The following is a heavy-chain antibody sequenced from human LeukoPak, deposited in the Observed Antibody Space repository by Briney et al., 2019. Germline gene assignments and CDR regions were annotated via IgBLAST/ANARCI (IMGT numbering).Heavy chain of an antibody. CDR1: GGSISSYY. CDR3: ARRYIEGGFDY. CDR2: IYYSGST. Sequence: SSETLSLTCTVSGGSISSYYWSWIRQPPGKGLEWIGYIYYSGSTNYNPSLKSRVTISVDTSKNQFSLKLSSVTDADTAVYYCARRYIEGGFDYWGQGTLVTVSS. V-gene: IGHV4-59*08. J-gene: IGHJ4*02. D-gene: IGHD3-16*01.